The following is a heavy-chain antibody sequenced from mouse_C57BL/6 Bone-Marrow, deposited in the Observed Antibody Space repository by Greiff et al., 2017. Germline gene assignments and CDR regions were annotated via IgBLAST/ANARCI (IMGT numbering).Heavy chain of an antibody. D-gene: IGHD2-5*01. V-gene: IGHV5-15*01. CDR2: ISNLAYSI. J-gene: IGHJ1*03. Sequence: EVMLVESGGGLVQPGGSLKLSCAASGFTFSDYGMAWVRQAPRKGPEWVAFISNLAYSIYYADTVTGRFTISRENAKNTLYLEMSSLRSEDTAMYDCARPYYSNYGGYFDVWGTGTTVTVSS. CDR3: ARPYYSNYGGYFDV. CDR1: GFTFSDYG.